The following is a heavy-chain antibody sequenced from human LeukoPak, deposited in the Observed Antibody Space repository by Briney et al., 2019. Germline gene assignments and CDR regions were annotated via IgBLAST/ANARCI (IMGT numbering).Heavy chain of an antibody. D-gene: IGHD1-1*01. CDR3: AREGTAGTNLNWFDP. CDR2: ISYSGST. Sequence: SETLSLTCTVSGGSISSYYWSWIRQPPGKGLEWIGYISYSGSTNFNPSLKSRVTISVDTSKNQFSLKLSSVTAADTAVYYCAREGTAGTNLNWFDPWGQGTLVTVPS. V-gene: IGHV4-59*01. CDR1: GGSISSYY. J-gene: IGHJ5*02.